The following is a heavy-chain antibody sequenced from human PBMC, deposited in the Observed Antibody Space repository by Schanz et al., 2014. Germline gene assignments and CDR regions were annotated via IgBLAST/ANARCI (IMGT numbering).Heavy chain of an antibody. J-gene: IGHJ6*02. CDR2: INPNSGDT. Sequence: QVQLVQSGAEVKKPGASVKVSCKASGYTTFTDYYIHWVRQAPGQGLEWMGWINPNSGDTNYAQKIQGWVTMTRDTSISTAYMEVSRLKSDDAAVYYCARAKRFGDMDVWGQGTTVTVSS. CDR3: ARAKRFGDMDV. V-gene: IGHV1-2*04. CDR1: GYTTFTDYY. D-gene: IGHD3-10*01.